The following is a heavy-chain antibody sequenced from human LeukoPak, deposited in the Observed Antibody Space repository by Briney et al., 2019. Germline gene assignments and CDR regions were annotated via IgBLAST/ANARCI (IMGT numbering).Heavy chain of an antibody. CDR1: GFTFSSYA. CDR3: ARDFPSDV. V-gene: IGHV3-23*01. CDR2: ISGSGGST. Sequence: GGSLRLSYAASGFTFSSYAMSWVRQAPGKGLEWVSAISGSGGSTYYADSVKGRFTSSRDNAKNSLYLQMNSLRDEDTAVYYCARDFPSDVWGQGTTVTVSS. J-gene: IGHJ6*02.